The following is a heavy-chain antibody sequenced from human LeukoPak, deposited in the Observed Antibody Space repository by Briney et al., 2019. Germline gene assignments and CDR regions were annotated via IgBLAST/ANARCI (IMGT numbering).Heavy chain of an antibody. CDR1: GGTFSSYA. CDR2: IIPIFGTA. CDR3: ARGLVGATYYYYGMDV. J-gene: IGHJ6*02. Sequence: SVKVSCEASGGTFSSYAISWVRQAPGQGLEWMGGIIPIFGTANYAQKFQGRVTITADESTSTAYMELSSLRSEDTAVYYCARGLVGATYYYYGMDVWGQGTTVTVSS. V-gene: IGHV1-69*13. D-gene: IGHD1-26*01.